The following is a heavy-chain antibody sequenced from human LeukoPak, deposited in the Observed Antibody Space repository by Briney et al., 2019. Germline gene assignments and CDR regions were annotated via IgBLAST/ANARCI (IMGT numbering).Heavy chain of an antibody. V-gene: IGHV4-61*02. D-gene: IGHD3-9*01. CDR2: IYTSGST. Sequence: SETLSLTCTVSGGSISSGSYYWSWIRQPAGKGLEWIGRIYTSGSTNYNPSLKSRVTISVDTSKNQFSLKLSSVTAADTAVYYCARGYDILTGYFDYWGQGTLVTVSS. CDR1: GGSISSGSYY. CDR3: ARGYDILTGYFDY. J-gene: IGHJ4*02.